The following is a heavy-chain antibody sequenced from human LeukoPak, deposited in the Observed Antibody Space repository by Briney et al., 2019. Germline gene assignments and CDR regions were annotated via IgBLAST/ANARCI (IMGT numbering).Heavy chain of an antibody. CDR2: ISGSGGST. J-gene: IGHJ5*02. V-gene: IGHV3-23*01. Sequence: GGSLRLSCAASGFTFSSYAMSWVRQAPGKGLEWVSAISGSGGSTYYADSVKGRFTISRDNAKNSLYLQMNSLRAEDTAVYYCARSVSPNWFDPWGQGTLVTVSS. CDR1: GFTFSSYA. CDR3: ARSVSPNWFDP. D-gene: IGHD5/OR15-5a*01.